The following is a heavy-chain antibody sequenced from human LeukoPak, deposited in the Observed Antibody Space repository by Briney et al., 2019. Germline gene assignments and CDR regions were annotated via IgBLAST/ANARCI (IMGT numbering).Heavy chain of an antibody. V-gene: IGHV3-33*06. Sequence: GGSLRLSCAASGFTFSSYDMHWVRQAPGKGLEWVAVIWYDGSNKYYADSVKGQFTISRDNSKNTLYLQVNSLRAEDTAVYYCAKGGKWDVTPFDYWGQGTLVTVSS. CDR1: GFTFSSYD. CDR2: IWYDGSNK. J-gene: IGHJ4*02. CDR3: AKGGKWDVTPFDY. D-gene: IGHD1-26*01.